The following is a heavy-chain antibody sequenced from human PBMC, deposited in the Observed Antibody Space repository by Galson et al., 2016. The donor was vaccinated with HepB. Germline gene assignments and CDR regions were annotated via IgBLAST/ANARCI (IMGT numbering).Heavy chain of an antibody. J-gene: IGHJ5*02. CDR2: ISAYNGNT. V-gene: IGHV1-18*01. Sequence: SVKVSCKASGYTFTGYGISWVRQAPGQGLEWMGWISAYNGNTNYAQRLQGRVTMTTDTSTSTAYMELRSLRSDDTADDTAVYYCARDCSGGTCYGTTWGQGTLVTVSS. CDR1: GYTFTGYG. CDR3: VYYCARDCSGGTCYGTT. D-gene: IGHD2-15*01.